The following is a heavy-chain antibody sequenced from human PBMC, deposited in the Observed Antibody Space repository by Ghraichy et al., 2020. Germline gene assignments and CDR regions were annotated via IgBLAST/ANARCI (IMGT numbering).Heavy chain of an antibody. CDR3: ARGPPRTTTRAYWYFDL. V-gene: IGHV3-21*06. D-gene: IGHD1-7*01. CDR1: GFSFSDYS. J-gene: IGHJ2*01. Sequence: GGSLRLSCAASGFSFSDYSLSWVRQVPGKGLEWVSSISITSTYIYYADSVKDRFTVSRDNAKNFLSLQMSSLRAEDTAVYYCARGPPRTTTRAYWYFDLWGRGTLVTVSS. CDR2: ISITSTYI.